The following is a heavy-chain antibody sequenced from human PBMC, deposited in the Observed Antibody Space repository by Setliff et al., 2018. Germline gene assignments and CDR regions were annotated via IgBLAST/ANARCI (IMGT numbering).Heavy chain of an antibody. Sequence: SETLSLTCTVSGGSISSGSYYWSWIRQPAGKGLEWIGRIYTSGSTNYNPSLKSRVTISVDTSKNQFSLKLSSVTAADTAVYYCARHTESCSSSWYVSAEYFLHWGQGTLVTVSS. CDR3: ARHTESCSSSWYVSAEYFLH. J-gene: IGHJ1*01. CDR1: GGSISSGSYY. D-gene: IGHD6-13*01. V-gene: IGHV4-61*02. CDR2: IYTSGST.